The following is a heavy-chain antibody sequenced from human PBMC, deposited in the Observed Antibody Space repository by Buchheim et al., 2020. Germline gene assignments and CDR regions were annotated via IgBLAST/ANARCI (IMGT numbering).Heavy chain of an antibody. CDR3: ARRRGALDL. Sequence: DVQLVQSGAEVKKPGESLKISCTGSGYSFSTYCIAWVRQMPGEGLEWMGVTCPHDSSTVYSPSFQGRVVISADMSISTAYIQWHSLKASDTAMYYCARRRGALDLWGPG. D-gene: IGHD3-16*01. V-gene: IGHV5-51*01. CDR1: GYSFSTYC. J-gene: IGHJ2*01. CDR2: TCPHDSST.